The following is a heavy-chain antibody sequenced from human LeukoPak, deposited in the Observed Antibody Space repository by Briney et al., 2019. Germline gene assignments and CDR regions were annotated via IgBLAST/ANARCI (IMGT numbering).Heavy chain of an antibody. CDR2: TRSNGRNN. CDR3: AREVAPLYFHYGMDV. D-gene: IGHD2-21*01. CDR1: GFTFSSYG. Sequence: GKSPRLSCAASGFTFSSYGMHWVRQAPGKGLEWVAVTRSNGRNNYYAASVKGRFTISRDDSKTTVYLLMNSLRAEDTAVYYCAREVAPLYFHYGMDVWGEGTTVTVSS. V-gene: IGHV3-33*01. J-gene: IGHJ6*01.